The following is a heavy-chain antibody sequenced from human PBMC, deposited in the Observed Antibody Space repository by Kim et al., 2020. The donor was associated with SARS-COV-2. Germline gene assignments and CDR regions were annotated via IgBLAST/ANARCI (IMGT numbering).Heavy chain of an antibody. Sequence: KKAQKFQGRVTITRDTSASTVYMELSSLTSEDAAVYYCARPMTTAYYTMHYWGQGTLVTVSS. CDR3: ARPMTTAYYTMHY. V-gene: IGHV1-3*01. D-gene: IGHD3-9*01. J-gene: IGHJ4*02.